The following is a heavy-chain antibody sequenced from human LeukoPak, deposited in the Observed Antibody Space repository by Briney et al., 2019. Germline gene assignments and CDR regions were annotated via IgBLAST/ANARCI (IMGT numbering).Heavy chain of an antibody. D-gene: IGHD3-10*01. CDR3: TRDSESDYYGSGSYY. CDR2: IRSKAYGGTT. V-gene: IGHV3-49*04. J-gene: IGHJ4*02. Sequence: GGSLRLSCTASGFTCGDYAMSWVRQAPGKGLEWVGFIRSKAYGGTTEYAASVKGRFTISRDDSKSIAYLQMNSLKTEDTAVYYCTRDSESDYYGSGSYYWGQGTLVTVSS. CDR1: GFTCGDYA.